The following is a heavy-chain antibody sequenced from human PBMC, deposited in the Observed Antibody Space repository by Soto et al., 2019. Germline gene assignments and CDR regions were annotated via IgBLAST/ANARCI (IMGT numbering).Heavy chain of an antibody. CDR1: GDSVSNNRAT. Sequence: SETLSLTCAISGDSVSNNRATWNWIRQSPSGGLEGQGRTYYRSKWYSDYAMSGKSRISVNPDTSKNLNSLRLNSVATEDRAVYYGAGDPPDFNSGFDFWGQGTPVTVSS. V-gene: IGHV6-1*01. D-gene: IGHD1-26*01. CDR2: TYYRSKWYS. J-gene: IGHJ4*02. CDR3: AGDPPDFNSGFDF.